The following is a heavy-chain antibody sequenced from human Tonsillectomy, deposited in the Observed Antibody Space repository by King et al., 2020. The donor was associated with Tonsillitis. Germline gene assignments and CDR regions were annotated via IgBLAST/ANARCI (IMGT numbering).Heavy chain of an antibody. Sequence: QLQESGPGLVKPSETLSLTCTVSGGSISSYYWSWIRQPPGKGLEWIGYIYYSGSTNYNPSLKSRVTISVDTSTNQFSLKLSSVTAADTAVYYCARASRITMVRGGIRGPYFDYWGQGTLVTVSS. D-gene: IGHD3-10*01. CDR1: GGSISSYY. V-gene: IGHV4-59*01. J-gene: IGHJ4*02. CDR2: IYYSGST. CDR3: ARASRITMVRGGIRGPYFDY.